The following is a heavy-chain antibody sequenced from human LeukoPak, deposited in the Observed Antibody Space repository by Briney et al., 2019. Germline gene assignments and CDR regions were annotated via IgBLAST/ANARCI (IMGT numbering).Heavy chain of an antibody. D-gene: IGHD2-2*01. V-gene: IGHV4-39*07. Sequence: PSETLSLTCTVSGGSISSSSYYWGWIRQPPGKGLEWIGSIYYSGSTYYNPSLKSRVTISVDTSKNQFSLKLSSVTAADTAVYYCARGRGVPAAPPRPHYYYYYMDVWGKGTTVTVSS. CDR2: IYYSGST. CDR1: GGSISSSSYY. CDR3: ARGRGVPAAPPRPHYYYYYMDV. J-gene: IGHJ6*03.